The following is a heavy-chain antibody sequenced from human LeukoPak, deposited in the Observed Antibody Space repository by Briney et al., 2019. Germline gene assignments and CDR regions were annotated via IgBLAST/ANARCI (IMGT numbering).Heavy chain of an antibody. Sequence: SGPTLVNPTQTLTLTCDFSGFSLSTSGVGVGWIRQPPGKALEWLALIYWDDDKRYSPSLKSRLTITKDTSKNQVVLTMTNIDPVDTATYYCAHRLPSGAPWAFGYFDYWGQGTLVTVS. V-gene: IGHV2-5*02. CDR1: GFSLSTSGVG. CDR2: IYWDDDK. J-gene: IGHJ4*02. CDR3: AHRLPSGAPWAFGYFDY. D-gene: IGHD3-3*01.